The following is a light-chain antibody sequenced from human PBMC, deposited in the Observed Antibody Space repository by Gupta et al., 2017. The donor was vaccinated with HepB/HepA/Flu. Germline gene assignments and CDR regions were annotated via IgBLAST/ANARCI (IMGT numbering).Light chain of an antibody. CDR3: QQDCSSPIT. Sequence: EIVLTQSPGTLSLSPGERATLSCRASQSVSSSYLAWYQQKPGQAPRLLIYGASSRATGIPDRFSGSGSGTDFTLTISILEPEDFAVYYCQQDCSSPITFGQGTRLEIK. V-gene: IGKV3-20*01. J-gene: IGKJ5*01. CDR2: GAS. CDR1: QSVSSSY.